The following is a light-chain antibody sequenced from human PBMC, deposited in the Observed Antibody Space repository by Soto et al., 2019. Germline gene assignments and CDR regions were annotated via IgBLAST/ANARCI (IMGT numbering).Light chain of an antibody. CDR2: GAS. CDR3: QQYNNWPDMYT. Sequence: EIVMPHSPATLYVSPGERATLSCRASQSLRSSIAWYQQKPGQAPRLLIYGASTRATGSPARFSGRGSWTEFTLTISSLQSEDFAGYYCQQYNNWPDMYTFRQGTKREIK. J-gene: IGKJ2*01. CDR1: QSLRSS. V-gene: IGKV3-15*01.